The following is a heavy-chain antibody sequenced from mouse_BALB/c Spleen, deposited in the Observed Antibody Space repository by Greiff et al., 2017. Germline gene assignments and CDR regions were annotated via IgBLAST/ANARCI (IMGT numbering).Heavy chain of an antibody. J-gene: IGHJ3*01. CDR1: GYTFTSYW. Sequence: QVQLQQPGAELVRPGASVKLSCKASGYTFTSYWINWVKQRPGQGLEWIGNIYPSDSYTNYNQKFKDKATLTVDKSSSTAYMQLSSPTSEDSAVYYCTRSDYDAWFAYWGQGTLVTVSA. V-gene: IGHV1-69*02. CDR3: TRSDYDAWFAY. D-gene: IGHD2-4*01. CDR2: IYPSDSYT.